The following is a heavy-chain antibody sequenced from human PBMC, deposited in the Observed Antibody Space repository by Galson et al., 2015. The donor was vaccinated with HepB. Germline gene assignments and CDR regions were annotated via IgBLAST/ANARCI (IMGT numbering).Heavy chain of an antibody. V-gene: IGHV4-34*01. Sequence: ETLSLTCAVYGGSFSGYYWSWIRQPPGRGLEWIGEINRSGSTNYKPSLKSRVAISLDTSKNQFSLKLRSVTAADTAVYYCARGPDYYDSSVSYGMDVWGQGTTVTVSS. CDR3: ARGPDYYDSSVSYGMDV. D-gene: IGHD3-22*01. CDR1: GGSFSGYY. CDR2: INRSGST. J-gene: IGHJ6*02.